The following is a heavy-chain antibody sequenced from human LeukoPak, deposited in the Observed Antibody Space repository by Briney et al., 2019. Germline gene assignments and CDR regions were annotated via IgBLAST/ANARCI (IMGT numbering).Heavy chain of an antibody. D-gene: IGHD3-22*01. CDR2: TYYRSKWYN. V-gene: IGHV6-1*01. CDR1: GDSVSNKIAA. Sequence: SQTLSLTCAISGDSVSNKIAAWNWIRQSPSRGLEWLGRTYYRSKWYNDYAVSVKSRITINPDTPKNQFSLQLNSVIPEDTAVYYCARGYYDSSGYYYYYYMDVWGKGTTVTVSS. J-gene: IGHJ6*03. CDR3: ARGYYDSSGYYYYYYMDV.